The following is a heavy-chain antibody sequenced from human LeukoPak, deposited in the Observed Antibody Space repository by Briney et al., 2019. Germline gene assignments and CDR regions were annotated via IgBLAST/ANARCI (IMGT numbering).Heavy chain of an antibody. D-gene: IGHD6-13*01. CDR1: GYTFTSYA. V-gene: IGHV1-18*01. J-gene: IGHJ6*03. CDR3: ARQQLGWATIRNVGFYQHYYMDV. CDR2: ISAYNGAT. Sequence: ASVKVSCKASGYTFTSYAMHWVRQAPGQGLEWMGWISAYNGATSHAHEFQGRVTMTTDTPTTTAYMELRSLRSDDTAIYYCARQQLGWATIRNVGFYQHYYMDVWGKGTTVTVSS.